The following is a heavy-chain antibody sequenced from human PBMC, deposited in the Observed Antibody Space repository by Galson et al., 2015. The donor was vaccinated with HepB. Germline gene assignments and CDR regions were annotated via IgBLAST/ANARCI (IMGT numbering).Heavy chain of an antibody. D-gene: IGHD2-21*01. CDR1: GFTFSSYS. Sequence: SLRLSCAASGFTFSSYSMNWVRQAPGKGLEWVSSISSSSSYIYYADSVKGRFTISRDNAKNSLYLQMNSLRAEDTAVYYCARRGGGGGYLFPFDYWGQGTLVTVSS. CDR2: ISSSSSYI. CDR3: ARRGGGGGYLFPFDY. J-gene: IGHJ4*02. V-gene: IGHV3-21*01.